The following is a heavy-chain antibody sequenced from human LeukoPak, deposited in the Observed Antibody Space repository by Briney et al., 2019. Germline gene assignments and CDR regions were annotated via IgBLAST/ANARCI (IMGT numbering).Heavy chain of an antibody. D-gene: IGHD2-2*01. CDR1: GGSISSSGYY. J-gene: IGHJ4*02. Sequence: SETLSLTCTVSGGSISSSGYYWGWIRPPPGKGLEWTGSIYYSGTTYYNPSLKSRATISVDTSKNQFSLTLSSVTAADTAVYYCARQWGYCSSTSCYVFDYWGQGTLVTVSS. CDR2: IYYSGTT. V-gene: IGHV4-39*01. CDR3: ARQWGYCSSTSCYVFDY.